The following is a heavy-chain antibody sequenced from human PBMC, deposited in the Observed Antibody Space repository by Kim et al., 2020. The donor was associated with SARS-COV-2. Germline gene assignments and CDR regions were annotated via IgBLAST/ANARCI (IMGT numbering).Heavy chain of an antibody. CDR2: ISWNSGSI. J-gene: IGHJ5*02. V-gene: IGHV3-9*01. Sequence: GGSLRLSCAASGFTFDDYAMHWVRQAPGKGLEWVSGISWNSGSIGYADSVKGRFTISRDNAKNSLYLQMNSLRAEDTALYYCAKPPKELLWFGELASWGQGTLVTVSS. CDR1: GFTFDDYA. D-gene: IGHD3-10*01. CDR3: AKPPKELLWFGELAS.